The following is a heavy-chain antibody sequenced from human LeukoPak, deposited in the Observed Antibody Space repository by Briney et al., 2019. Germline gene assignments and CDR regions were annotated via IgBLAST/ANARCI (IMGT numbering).Heavy chain of an antibody. Sequence: PGGSLRLSCAASGCTFSNHERNWFRQAPGKGLEWVSYISTSGSTIYYADSEKGRFTISRDNATNSLYLQMNSLRAEDTAVYSCARDGPAYYDSSGYSDYWGRGILVTVSS. CDR3: ARDGPAYYDSSGYSDY. V-gene: IGHV3-48*03. CDR2: ISTSGSTI. CDR1: GCTFSNHE. J-gene: IGHJ4*02. D-gene: IGHD3-22*01.